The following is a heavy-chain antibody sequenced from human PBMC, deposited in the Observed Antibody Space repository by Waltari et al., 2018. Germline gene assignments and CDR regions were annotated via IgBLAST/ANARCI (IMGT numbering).Heavy chain of an antibody. D-gene: IGHD6-6*01. V-gene: IGHV4-4*07. J-gene: IGHJ6*03. CDR3: ARDGPAARPRYYYYYYMDV. CDR2: IYTSGST. CDR1: GGSISSYY. Sequence: QVQLQESGPGLVKPSETLSLTCTVSGGSISSYYWSWIRQPAGKGLEWIGRIYTSGSTNYTPSLKSRVTMSVDTSKNQFSLKLSSVTAADTAVYYCARDGPAARPRYYYYYYMDVWGKGTTVTISS.